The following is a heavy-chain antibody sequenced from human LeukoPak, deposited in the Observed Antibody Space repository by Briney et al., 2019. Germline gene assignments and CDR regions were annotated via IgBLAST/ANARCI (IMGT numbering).Heavy chain of an antibody. J-gene: IGHJ4*02. D-gene: IGHD5-18*01. Sequence: PSETLSLTCTVSGGSISSYYWSWIRQPAGKGLEWIGRIYSSGSTNYTPSLKSRVTISVDTSKNQFSLRLSAVTAADTALYYCAREDRDSYGYQYFDYWGQGALVTVSS. V-gene: IGHV4-4*07. CDR1: GGSISSYY. CDR3: AREDRDSYGYQYFDY. CDR2: IYSSGST.